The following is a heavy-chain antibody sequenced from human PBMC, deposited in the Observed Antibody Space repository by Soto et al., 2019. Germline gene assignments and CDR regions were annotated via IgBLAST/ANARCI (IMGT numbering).Heavy chain of an antibody. V-gene: IGHV4-59*01. J-gene: IGHJ4*02. CDR3: ALRSMAVVPEY. CDR1: GDSISSYY. Sequence: QVQLQESGPGLVKPSETLSLTCAVSGDSISSYYCMWIRQPPGKGLESIGYLYYGRSANYNPSLKLRVTLSVDTSTNQCSLTLSSMTAAATAVYSCALRSMAVVPEYWGQGTLVTVSS. D-gene: IGHD3-22*01. CDR2: LYYGRSA.